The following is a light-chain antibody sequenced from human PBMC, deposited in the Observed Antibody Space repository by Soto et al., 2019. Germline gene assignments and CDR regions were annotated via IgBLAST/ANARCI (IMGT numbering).Light chain of an antibody. CDR1: SSDVGTFNR. CDR3: SSYTSSSTYV. J-gene: IGLJ1*01. V-gene: IGLV2-18*02. CDR2: DVS. Sequence: QSALTQPPSASGSPGQSVPISCTGTSSDVGTFNRVSWYQQAPGTAPKLMIYDVSDRPSGVPDRFSGSKSGNTASLTISGLQAEDEADYYCSSYTSSSTYVFGTGTKVTVL.